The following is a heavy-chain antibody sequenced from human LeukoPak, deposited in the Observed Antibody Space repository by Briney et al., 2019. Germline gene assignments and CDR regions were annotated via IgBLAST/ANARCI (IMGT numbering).Heavy chain of an antibody. V-gene: IGHV3-11*01. D-gene: IGHD3-9*01. CDR1: GFTFTDYY. Sequence: PGGSLRLSCAASGFTFTDYYMSWIRQAPGKGLEWVSYITNSGTSIYYADSVKGRFTISRDNAKNSLYLQMNSLRAEDTAVYYCARDGHYDILTGYFQDWGQGTLVTVSS. CDR3: ARDGHYDILTGYFQD. CDR2: ITNSGTSI. J-gene: IGHJ1*01.